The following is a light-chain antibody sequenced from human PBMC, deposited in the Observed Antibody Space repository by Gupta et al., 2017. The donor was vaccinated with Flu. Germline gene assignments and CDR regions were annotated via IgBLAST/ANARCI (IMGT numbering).Light chain of an antibody. Sequence: LMLTQPHSVSGSPGTTVTISCTRSSGSIASNYVQWYQQRPGSAPTTVIYEDNQRPSGGPDRFSGSIDSSSNSASLTISGLKTEDEADYYCQSYDSSNHEVFGGGTKLTVL. V-gene: IGLV6-57*03. J-gene: IGLJ3*02. CDR2: EDN. CDR3: QSYDSSNHEV. CDR1: SGSIASNY.